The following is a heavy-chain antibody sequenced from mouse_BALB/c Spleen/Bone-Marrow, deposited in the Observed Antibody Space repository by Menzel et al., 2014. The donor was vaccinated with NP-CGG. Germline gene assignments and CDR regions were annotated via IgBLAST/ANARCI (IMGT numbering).Heavy chain of an antibody. CDR1: GHTFTSYW. Sequence: VQLQQSGAELAKPGASVKMSCKASGHTFTSYWMHWVKQRPGQGLEWIGYINPSTGYTEYNQKFKDKATLTADKSSSTAYMQLSSLTSEDSAVYYCARYDGYEAYWGQETLVTVSA. CDR3: ARYDGYEAY. V-gene: IGHV1-7*01. CDR2: INPSTGYT. J-gene: IGHJ3*01. D-gene: IGHD2-3*01.